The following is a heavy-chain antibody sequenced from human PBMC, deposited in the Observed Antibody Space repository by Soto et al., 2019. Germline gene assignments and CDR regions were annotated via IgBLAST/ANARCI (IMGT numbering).Heavy chain of an antibody. CDR1: GFTFSSYA. CDR3: AKRSNSKLDWSKAAVDC. J-gene: IGHJ4*02. Sequence: EVQLLDSGGGLVQPGGSLRLSCAASGFTFSSYAMSWVRQAPGKGLEWVSVISGSDGSTKYADSVKGRFTISRDNSNNTLYLQMNSLRVEDTAVYYCAKRSNSKLDWSKAAVDCWGQGTLVTVAS. V-gene: IGHV3-23*01. D-gene: IGHD3-9*01. CDR2: ISGSDGST.